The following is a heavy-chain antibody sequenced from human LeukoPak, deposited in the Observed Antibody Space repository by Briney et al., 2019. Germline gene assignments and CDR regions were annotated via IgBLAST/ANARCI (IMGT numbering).Heavy chain of an antibody. D-gene: IGHD1-14*01. Sequence: GGSLRLCCAASGFTFSNYNMNWVRQPPGKGLQWVSYISSSSNIIYYADSVKGRFTISRDNAKNSLFLQMNSLRAEDTAVYYCARDFARKFTIDYWGQGTLVTVSS. CDR3: ARDFARKFTIDY. V-gene: IGHV3-48*01. J-gene: IGHJ4*02. CDR2: ISSSSNII. CDR1: GFTFSNYN.